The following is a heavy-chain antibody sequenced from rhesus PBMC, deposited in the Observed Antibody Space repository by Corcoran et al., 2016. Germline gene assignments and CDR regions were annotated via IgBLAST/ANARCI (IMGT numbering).Heavy chain of an antibody. J-gene: IGHJ6*01. CDR1: GGSISDYYY. Sequence: QVQLQESGPGLVKPSETLSLTCAVAGGSISDYYYWNWLRQPPGQGLEWIGNIYGNSASTYYNPSLKSRVTNSKDTSKNQFFLKLSSVTAADTAVYYCAREGIAGTTVGGLDSWGQGVVVTVSS. CDR3: AREGIAGTTVGGLDS. V-gene: IGHV4S9*01. CDR2: IYGNSAST. D-gene: IGHD1-20*01.